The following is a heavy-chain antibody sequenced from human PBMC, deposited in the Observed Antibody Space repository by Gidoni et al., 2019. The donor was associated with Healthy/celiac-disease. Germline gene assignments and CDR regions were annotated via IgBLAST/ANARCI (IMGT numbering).Heavy chain of an antibody. V-gene: IGHV1-2*02. D-gene: IGHD6-6*01. J-gene: IGHJ4*01. CDR1: GYTFTGSY. CDR2: INPNSGGT. CDR3: ASESSHSSSYLDH. Sequence: QVQLVQSGSEVKKPGASVTVSCTASGYTFTGSYMHWVRQAPGQGLEWMGWINPNSGGTNYAQKFQGRVTMTRDTSISTAYMELSRLRSDDTAVYYCASESSHSSSYLDHWGHGTLVTVSA.